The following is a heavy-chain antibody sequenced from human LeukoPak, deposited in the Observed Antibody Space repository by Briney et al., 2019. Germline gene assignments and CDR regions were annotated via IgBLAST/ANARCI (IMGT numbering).Heavy chain of an antibody. CDR3: ARVNTAAGDFDY. J-gene: IGHJ4*02. CDR1: AYSFTSYW. Sequence: GESLKISCKGSAYSFTSYWIAWARQMPGKGLEWMGIIYPGDSDTTYSPSFQGQVTISADSSITTAYLQWSSLKASDTAIYYCARVNTAAGDFDYWGQGTLVTVSS. D-gene: IGHD1/OR15-1a*01. CDR2: IYPGDSDT. V-gene: IGHV5-51*01.